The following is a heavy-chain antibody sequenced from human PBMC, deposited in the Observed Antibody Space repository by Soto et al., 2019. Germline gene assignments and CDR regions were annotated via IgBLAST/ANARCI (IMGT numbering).Heavy chain of an antibody. CDR3: ARIAAAGTYYYYGMDV. V-gene: IGHV4-30-4*01. D-gene: IGHD6-13*01. CDR1: GGSISSGDYY. CDR2: IYYSGST. Sequence: SETLSLTCTVSGGSISSGDYYWSWIRQPPGKGLEWIGYIYYSGSTYYNPSLKSRVTISVDTSKNQFSLKLSSVTAADTAVYYCARIAAAGTYYYYGMDVWGQGTTVTVSS. J-gene: IGHJ6*02.